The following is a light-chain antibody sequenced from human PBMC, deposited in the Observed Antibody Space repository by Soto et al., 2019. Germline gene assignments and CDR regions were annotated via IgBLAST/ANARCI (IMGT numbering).Light chain of an antibody. J-gene: IGLJ2*01. V-gene: IGLV3-21*02. CDR2: DDS. Sequence: SYELTQPPSVSVAPGQTARITCGGNNIGSKSVHWYQPQSGQAPILVVYDDSDRPSGIPERFSGSNSGNTATLIISRVEAGYEADYYCQVWDRSSDVVFGEGTKLTVL. CDR1: NIGSKS. CDR3: QVWDRSSDVV.